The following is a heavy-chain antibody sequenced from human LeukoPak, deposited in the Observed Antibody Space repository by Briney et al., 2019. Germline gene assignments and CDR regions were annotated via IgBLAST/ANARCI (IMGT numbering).Heavy chain of an antibody. Sequence: GSCVTVSCKASGYIFTDYYMHWVRQAPGQGLEWMGIINPSGGTTNYVEKFQGRVTMTRDTSTSTVYMELSSLRSEDTAVYYCAREWGYSYEYYFDFWGQGALVTVS. CDR1: GYIFTDYY. D-gene: IGHD5-18*01. J-gene: IGHJ4*02. CDR3: AREWGYSYEYYFDF. CDR2: INPSGGTT. V-gene: IGHV1-46*01.